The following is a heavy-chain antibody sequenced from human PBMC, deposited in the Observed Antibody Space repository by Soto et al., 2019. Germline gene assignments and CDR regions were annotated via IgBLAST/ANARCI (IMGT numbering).Heavy chain of an antibody. CDR1: GFTFSSYA. Sequence: GGSLRLSCAASGFTFSSYAMSWVRQAPGKGLEWVSAISGSGGSTYYADSVKGRFTISRDNSKNTLYLQMNSLRAEDTAVYYCATSSLYYGSALYYYGMDVWGQGTTVTVSS. D-gene: IGHD3-10*01. V-gene: IGHV3-23*01. CDR3: ATSSLYYGSALYYYGMDV. J-gene: IGHJ6*02. CDR2: ISGSGGST.